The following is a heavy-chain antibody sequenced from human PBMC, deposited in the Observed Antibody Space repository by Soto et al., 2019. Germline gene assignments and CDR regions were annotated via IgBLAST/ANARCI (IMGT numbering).Heavy chain of an antibody. D-gene: IGHD3-10*01. CDR2: ISGSGGST. CDR3: AKGRVWFGAGMDI. Sequence: EVQLLESGGGLVQPGGSLRLSCAASGFTFSSYAMSWVRQAPGKVLEWVSAISGSGGSTYYADSVKGRFTISRDNSKNTLYLQMNSLRAEDTAVYYCAKGRVWFGAGMDIWGQGTTVTVSS. J-gene: IGHJ6*02. CDR1: GFTFSSYA. V-gene: IGHV3-23*01.